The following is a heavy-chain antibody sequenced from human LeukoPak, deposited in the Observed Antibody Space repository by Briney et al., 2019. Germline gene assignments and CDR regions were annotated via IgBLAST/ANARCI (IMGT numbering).Heavy chain of an antibody. Sequence: GASVKVSCKASGGTFSSYAISWVRQAPGQGLEWMGWMNPNSGNTAYAQNFQGRVTITRNTSISTAYMELSSLRSEDTAVYYCAREDYYDSGSNDYWGQGTLVTVSS. CDR3: AREDYYDSGSNDY. V-gene: IGHV1-8*03. J-gene: IGHJ4*02. CDR1: GGTFSSYA. CDR2: MNPNSGNT. D-gene: IGHD3-22*01.